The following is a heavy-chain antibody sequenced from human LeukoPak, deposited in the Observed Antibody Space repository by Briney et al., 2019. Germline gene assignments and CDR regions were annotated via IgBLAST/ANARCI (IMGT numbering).Heavy chain of an antibody. V-gene: IGHV3-11*01. CDR3: ARDPRYCSSTSCPSLDY. CDR1: GFTFVDYY. Sequence: GGSMRLSCAASGFTFVDYYMSGIRQAPGKGLEWVSYISSSGSTIYYADSVKGRFTISRDNAKNSLYLQMNSLRAEDTAVYYCARDPRYCSSTSCPSLDYWGQGTLVTVSS. J-gene: IGHJ4*02. CDR2: ISSSGSTI. D-gene: IGHD2-2*01.